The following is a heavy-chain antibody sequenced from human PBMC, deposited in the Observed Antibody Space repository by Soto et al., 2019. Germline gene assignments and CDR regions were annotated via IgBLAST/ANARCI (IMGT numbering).Heavy chain of an antibody. CDR1: VYSFTSYW. D-gene: IGHD3-16*01. CDR2: IDPSDSYT. V-gene: IGHV5-10-1*01. Sequence: GDSLKISCKGSVYSFTSYWISWVRQMPGKGLEWMGRIDPSDSYTNYSPSFQGHVTISADKSISTAYLQWSSLKASDTAMYYCARRHIVKRCLQMYGMDMRGQETTVADSS. CDR3: ARRHIVKRCLQMYGMDM. J-gene: IGHJ6*02.